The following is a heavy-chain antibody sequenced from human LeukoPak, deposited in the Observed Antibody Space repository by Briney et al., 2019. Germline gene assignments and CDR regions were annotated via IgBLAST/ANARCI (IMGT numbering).Heavy chain of an antibody. J-gene: IGHJ6*03. CDR3: ARKKLHNYVWGSYRQDYYMDV. CDR1: GGSISSSSYY. CDR2: IYYSGSI. D-gene: IGHD3-16*02. V-gene: IGHV4-39*07. Sequence: SETLSLTCTVSGGSISSSSYYWGWVRQPPGKGLEWFGYIYYSGSIYYNPSLKIRVPHSVDRSKSQVYLQLSSVTAADTPVYYCARKKLHNYVWGSYRQDYYMDVWGKGTTVTVSS.